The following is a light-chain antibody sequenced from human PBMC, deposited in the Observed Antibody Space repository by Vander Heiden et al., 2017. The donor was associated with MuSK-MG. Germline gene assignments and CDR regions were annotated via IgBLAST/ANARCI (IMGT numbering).Light chain of an antibody. CDR1: QSISSY. CDR3: QQCESTRIT. V-gene: IGKV1-39*01. CDR2: AAS. J-gene: IGKJ4*01. Sequence: DIQMTQSPSSLSASVGDRVTSTSRASQSISSYLNWYQQKPGKAPKLLIYAASSLQSGVPSRFSGSGSGTDFTLTISSLQPEDFATYYCQQCESTRITFGGGTRLEMK.